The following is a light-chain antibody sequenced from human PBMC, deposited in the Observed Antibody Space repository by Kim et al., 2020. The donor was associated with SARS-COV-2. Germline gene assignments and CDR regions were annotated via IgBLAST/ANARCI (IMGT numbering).Light chain of an antibody. Sequence: SATVSCTEAGSTVGSYPYVPWSQQHPGKAPKLMIYDVSKRPAGVPDRFSASKSDNTASLTISGLQAEDDADYFCCSYAGSDTPWVFGGGTQLTVL. J-gene: IGLJ3*02. V-gene: IGLV2-11*03. CDR3: CSYAGSDTPWV. CDR1: GSTVGSYPY. CDR2: DVS.